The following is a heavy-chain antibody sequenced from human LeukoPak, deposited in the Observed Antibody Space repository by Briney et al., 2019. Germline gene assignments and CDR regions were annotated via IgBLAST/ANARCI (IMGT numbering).Heavy chain of an antibody. J-gene: IGHJ6*02. CDR2: IYYSGST. V-gene: IGHV4-39*01. CDR1: GGSISSSNYY. CDR3: ARHGYYYYGMDV. Sequence: PSETLSLTCTVSGGSISSSNYYWGWIRQPPGKGLEWIGSIYYSGSTYYNPSLKSRVTISVDTSKNQFSLKLSSVTAADTAVYYCARHGYYYYGMDVWGQGTTVTVSS.